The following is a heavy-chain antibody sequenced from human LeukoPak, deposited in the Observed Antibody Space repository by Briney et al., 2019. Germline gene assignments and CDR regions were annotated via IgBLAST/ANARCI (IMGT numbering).Heavy chain of an antibody. CDR1: GFTFGSYA. D-gene: IGHD6-13*01. Sequence: GGSLRLSCAASGFTFGSYAMSWVRQAPGKGLEWVSATSGSGGSTYYADSVKGRFTFSRDNSKNTLYLQMNSLRAEDTAVYYCAKDRMGSSSTVPFDYWGQGTLVTVSS. CDR3: AKDRMGSSSTVPFDY. V-gene: IGHV3-23*01. CDR2: TSGSGGST. J-gene: IGHJ4*02.